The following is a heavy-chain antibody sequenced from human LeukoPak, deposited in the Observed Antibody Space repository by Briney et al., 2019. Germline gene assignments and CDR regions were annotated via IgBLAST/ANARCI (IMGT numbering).Heavy chain of an antibody. CDR1: GGSFSGYY. CDR3: ARGALQRNFDY. D-gene: IGHD3-10*01. V-gene: IGHV4-34*01. Sequence: SETLSLTCAVYGGSFSGYYWSWIRQPPGKGLEWIGEINHSGSTNYNSSLKSRVTISVDTSKNQFSLKLSSVTAADTAVYYCARGALQRNFDYWGQGTLVTVSS. CDR2: INHSGST. J-gene: IGHJ4*02.